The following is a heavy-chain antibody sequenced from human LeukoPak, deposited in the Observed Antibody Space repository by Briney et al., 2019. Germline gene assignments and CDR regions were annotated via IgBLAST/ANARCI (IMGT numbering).Heavy chain of an antibody. J-gene: IGHJ4*02. CDR1: GFTFSSYW. Sequence: PGGSLRLSCAASGFTFSSYWMSWVRQAPGQGLEWVANIKEDGSEKYYVASVKGRFTISRDNAKNSLYLQMNSLRAEDTAVYYCARTGSSVHFDYWGQGTLVTVSS. D-gene: IGHD2-15*01. CDR2: IKEDGSEK. CDR3: ARTGSSVHFDY. V-gene: IGHV3-7*01.